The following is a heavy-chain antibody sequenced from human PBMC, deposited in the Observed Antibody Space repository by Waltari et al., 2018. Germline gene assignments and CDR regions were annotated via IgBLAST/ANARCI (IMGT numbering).Heavy chain of an antibody. CDR3: ARSGGGTTTFGVAE. CDR2: INPNSGDT. J-gene: IGHJ4*02. Sequence: QVQLVQSGAEVKKPGASVKVSCKASGYTFTDFFIHWVRQAPGQGLEWMGRINPNSGDTSDAQRFQGRVNMTGDTSSNTAYMEFAGLRSDDTAIYYCARSGGGTTTFGVAEWGQGSLVTVSS. D-gene: IGHD3-3*01. V-gene: IGHV1-2*06. CDR1: GYTFTDFF.